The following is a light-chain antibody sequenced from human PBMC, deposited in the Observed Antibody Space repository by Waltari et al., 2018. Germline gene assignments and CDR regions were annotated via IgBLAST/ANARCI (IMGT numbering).Light chain of an antibody. CDR2: GAA. V-gene: IGKV3-20*01. CDR3: QHYVSLPAT. J-gene: IGKJ1*01. Sequence: EIVLTQSPGTLFLSPGEGATLSCTASQSVSRTLAWYQKKPGQAPRLLIYGAASRANGIPDRFSGSGSGTDFSLTISRLEPDDSAVYFCQHYVSLPATFGQGTKVEIK. CDR1: QSVSRT.